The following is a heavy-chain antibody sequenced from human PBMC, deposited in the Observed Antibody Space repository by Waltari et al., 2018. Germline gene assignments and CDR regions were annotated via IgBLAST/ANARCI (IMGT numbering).Heavy chain of an antibody. CDR3: ARDLRLDYCSGGSCYPNDY. CDR1: GGSFRGYY. J-gene: IGHJ4*02. V-gene: IGHV4-34*01. D-gene: IGHD2-15*01. Sequence: QVQLQQWGAGLLKPSETLSLTCAVYGGSFRGYYWSWIRQPPGKGLEWIGEINHSGSTNCTPSRKSRVTISGDTSKNQFALKLSSVTAADTAVYYCARDLRLDYCSGGSCYPNDYWGQGTLVTVSS. CDR2: INHSGST.